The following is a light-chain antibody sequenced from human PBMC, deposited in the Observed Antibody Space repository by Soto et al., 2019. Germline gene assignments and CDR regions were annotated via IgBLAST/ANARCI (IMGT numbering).Light chain of an antibody. J-gene: IGKJ5*01. Sequence: EILMTQSPATLSVSPGERATLSCRASQNVVSDLACYQQKPCQAPILVIYDIFTMATGVPTRISGSGSGADFTLTISRLEPEDFAVYYCQQNGSSPNFGQGTRLEIK. CDR3: QQNGSSPN. V-gene: IGKV3D-15*02. CDR1: QNVVSD. CDR2: DIF.